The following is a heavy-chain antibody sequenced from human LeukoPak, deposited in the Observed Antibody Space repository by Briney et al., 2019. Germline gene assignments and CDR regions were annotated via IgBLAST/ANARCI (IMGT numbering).Heavy chain of an antibody. Sequence: GGSLRLSCAASGFTFSSYAMSWVRQAPGKGLEWDSAISGSGGSTYYADSVKGRFTISRDNSKNTLYLQMNSLRAEDTAVYYCAKDRLQPTGNWFDPWGQGTLVTVSS. D-gene: IGHD1-1*01. CDR3: AKDRLQPTGNWFDP. J-gene: IGHJ5*02. CDR2: ISGSGGST. V-gene: IGHV3-23*01. CDR1: GFTFSSYA.